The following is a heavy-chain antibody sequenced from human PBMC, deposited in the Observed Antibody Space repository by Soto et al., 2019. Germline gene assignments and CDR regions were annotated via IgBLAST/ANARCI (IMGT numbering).Heavy chain of an antibody. CDR3: ARVNYYGSGTYQDFHNNYAMDV. Sequence: QVQLVQSGAEVKKPGASVKVSCKASGYTFSSYDINWVRQAPGQGLEWMGWMNPNSGDTGYAQTFQGRVTPTRNTSIMTAYVELSSLTSEETAVYYCARVNYYGSGTYQDFHNNYAMDVWGQGTTVTVSS. J-gene: IGHJ6*02. CDR1: GYTFSSYD. CDR2: MNPNSGDT. D-gene: IGHD3-10*01. V-gene: IGHV1-8*01.